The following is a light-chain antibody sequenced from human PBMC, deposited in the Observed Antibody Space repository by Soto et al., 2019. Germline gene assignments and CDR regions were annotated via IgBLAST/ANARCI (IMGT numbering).Light chain of an antibody. CDR2: GAS. Sequence: EIVLPQSPGTLSLSPGERATLSCGASQSVSSTYLAWYQQKPGQAPRLVIYGASSRASGIPDRFNGGGSGTEFTLTINTLEPEDFAVYYCQQYVMPPFTFGQGTKVDI. J-gene: IGKJ2*01. V-gene: IGKV3-20*01. CDR3: QQYVMPPFT. CDR1: QSVSSTY.